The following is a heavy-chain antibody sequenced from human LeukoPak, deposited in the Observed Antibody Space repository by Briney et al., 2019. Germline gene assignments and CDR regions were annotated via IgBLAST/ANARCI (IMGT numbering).Heavy chain of an antibody. J-gene: IGHJ4*02. Sequence: ASVKVSCKASGYTFTGYYMHWVRQAPGQGLEWMGRINPNSGGTNYAQKFQGRVTMTRDTSISTAYMELSRLRSDDTAVYYCARGEYYYDRRFDYWGQGTLVTVSS. D-gene: IGHD3-22*01. CDR3: ARGEYYYDRRFDY. V-gene: IGHV1-2*06. CDR1: GYTFTGYY. CDR2: INPNSGGT.